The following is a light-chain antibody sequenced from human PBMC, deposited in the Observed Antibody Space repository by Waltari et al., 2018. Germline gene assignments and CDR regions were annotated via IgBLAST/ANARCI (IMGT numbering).Light chain of an antibody. Sequence: QSVLTQPPSASGPPGQSVTIPCSGSLSNIGPHYVSWYQQLPGTAPKLLIYLTHQRPSGVPDRFSASKSGTSASLAISGLRFEDEGDYYCATRDEGPTVVFGGGTKVTVL. CDR1: LSNIGPHY. J-gene: IGLJ2*01. CDR2: LTH. CDR3: ATRDEGPTVV. V-gene: IGLV1-47*01.